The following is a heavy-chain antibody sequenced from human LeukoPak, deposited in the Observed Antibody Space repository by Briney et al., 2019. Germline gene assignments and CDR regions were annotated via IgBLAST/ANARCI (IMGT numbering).Heavy chain of an antibody. V-gene: IGHV5-51*01. CDR3: ARSASFSGWYYFDY. CDR2: IYPGDSDT. J-gene: IGHJ4*02. D-gene: IGHD6-19*01. Sequence: GESLKISCKGSGYLFTSYWIGGGRQMPGKGLEWMGIIYPGDSDTRYSPSFQGQVTISADKSISTAYLQWSSLKASDTAMYYCARSASFSGWYYFDYWGQGTLVAVSS. CDR1: GYLFTSYW.